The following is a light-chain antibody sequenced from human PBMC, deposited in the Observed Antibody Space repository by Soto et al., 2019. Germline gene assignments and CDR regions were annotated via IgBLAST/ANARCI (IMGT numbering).Light chain of an antibody. CDR3: CSYTSSSIRV. Sequence: QSVLTQPASVAGSPGQSITISCTGTSSDVGGYNHVSWYQQHPGKAPKLIIYEVRNRPSGVSNRLSGSKSGNTASLTISGLQADDEAGYYCCSYTSSSIRVFGGWTKLTVL. V-gene: IGLV2-14*01. J-gene: IGLJ3*02. CDR1: SSDVGGYNH. CDR2: EVR.